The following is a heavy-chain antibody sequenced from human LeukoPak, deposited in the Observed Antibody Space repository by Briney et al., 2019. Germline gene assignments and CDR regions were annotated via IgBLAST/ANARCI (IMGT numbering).Heavy chain of an antibody. CDR1: GYTFTSYY. V-gene: IGHV1-46*01. Sequence: GASVKVFCKASGYTFTSYYIHWVRQAPGQGLEWMGIINPSGGSTSYAQKFQGRVTMTRDTSTSTVSIELSSLRSEDTTVYYCARGYSSSGDYDYWGQGTLVTVSS. CDR3: ARGYSSSGDYDY. D-gene: IGHD3-22*01. CDR2: INPSGGST. J-gene: IGHJ4*02.